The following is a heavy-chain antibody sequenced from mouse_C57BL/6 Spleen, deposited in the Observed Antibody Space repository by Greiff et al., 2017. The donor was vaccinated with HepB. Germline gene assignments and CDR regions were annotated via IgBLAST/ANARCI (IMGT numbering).Heavy chain of an antibody. J-gene: IGHJ2*01. CDR1: VYTFTSYW. CDR2: IDPSDSYT. CDR3: ARAIYGSHYFDY. V-gene: IGHV1-59*01. Sequence: QVQLQQPGAELVRPGTSVKLSCKASVYTFTSYWMHWVKQRPGQGLEWIGVIDPSDSYTNYNQKFKGKATLTVDTSSSTAYMQLSSLTSEDSAVYYCARAIYGSHYFDYWGQGTTLTVSS. D-gene: IGHD1-1*01.